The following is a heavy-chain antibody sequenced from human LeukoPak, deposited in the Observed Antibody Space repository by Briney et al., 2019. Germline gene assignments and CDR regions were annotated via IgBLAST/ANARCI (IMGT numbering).Heavy chain of an antibody. CDR3: TREGFGDYYGMDA. V-gene: IGHV3-49*04. CDR1: EFTVSSNF. J-gene: IGHJ6*02. D-gene: IGHD3-10*01. Sequence: PGGSLRLSCAASEFTVSSNFMIWVRQAPGKGLQWVGLIRSKNYGGTVEYAAAVKGRFTLSRDDSKSIAYLQMNSLQTEDTAVYYCTREGFGDYYGMDAWGQGTTVTVSS. CDR2: IRSKNYGGTV.